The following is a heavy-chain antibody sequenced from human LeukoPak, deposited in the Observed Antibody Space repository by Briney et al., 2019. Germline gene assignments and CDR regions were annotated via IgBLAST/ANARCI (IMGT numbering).Heavy chain of an antibody. CDR1: GFSLHDYA. CDR3: AELGITMIGGV. CDR2: ISGSGGST. V-gene: IGHV3-23*01. J-gene: IGHJ6*04. D-gene: IGHD3-10*02. Sequence: GGSLRLSCAASGFSLHDYAMHWVRQAPGKGLEWVSAISGSGGSTYYADSVKGRFTISRDNSKNTLYLQMNSLRAEDTAVYYCAELGITMIGGVWGKGTTVTISS.